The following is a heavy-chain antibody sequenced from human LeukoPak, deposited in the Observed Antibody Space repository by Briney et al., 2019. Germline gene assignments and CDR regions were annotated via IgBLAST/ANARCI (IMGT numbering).Heavy chain of an antibody. D-gene: IGHD6-13*01. V-gene: IGHV3-74*01. Sequence: GGSLRLSCAASGFTFSSYWMHWVRQAPGKGPVWVSRINTDGSSTSYADSVKGRFTISRDNAKNTLYLQMNSLRAEDTAVYYCARQSYSSNFDYYYYYYMDVWGKGTTVTVSS. J-gene: IGHJ6*03. CDR1: GFTFSSYW. CDR3: ARQSYSSNFDYYYYYYMDV. CDR2: INTDGSST.